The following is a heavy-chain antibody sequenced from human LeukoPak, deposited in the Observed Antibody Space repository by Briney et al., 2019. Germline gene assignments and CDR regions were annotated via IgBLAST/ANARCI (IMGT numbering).Heavy chain of an antibody. CDR1: GGSISSGDYY. D-gene: IGHD3-22*01. CDR2: IYYSGTT. Sequence: PSETLSLTCTVSGGSISSGDYYWSWIRQPPGKGLEWIGYIYYSGTTYYNQSLKSRVTISVDTSKNQFSLRLSSVTAADTAVYYCATVNYYDRPFDIWGQGTMVTVSS. CDR3: ATVNYYDRPFDI. V-gene: IGHV4-30-4*08. J-gene: IGHJ3*02.